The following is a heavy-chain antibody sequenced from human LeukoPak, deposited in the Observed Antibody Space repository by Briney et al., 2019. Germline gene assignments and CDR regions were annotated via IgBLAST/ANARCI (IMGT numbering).Heavy chain of an antibody. CDR3: ARHHYRAAAYYFDY. J-gene: IGHJ4*02. Sequence: SQTLSLTCTVSGGSISSGDYYWSWIRQPPGKGLEWIGYIYYSGSTYYNPSLKSRVTISVDTSKNQFSLKLSSVTAADTAVYYCARHHYRAAAYYFDYWGQGTLVTVSS. V-gene: IGHV4-30-4*08. D-gene: IGHD2-2*01. CDR1: GGSISSGDYY. CDR2: IYYSGST.